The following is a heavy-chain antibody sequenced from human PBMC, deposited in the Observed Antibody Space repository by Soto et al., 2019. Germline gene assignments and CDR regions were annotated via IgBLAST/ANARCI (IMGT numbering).Heavy chain of an antibody. Sequence: EVQVLESGGGSVQPGGSLRLSCAASGFTFSNFAMSWVRHAPGKGLEWVSEITGSTGTTYYADSVKGRFIISRDNSKNTVHLQRNSLRAEDTAVYYCAKDTSSSPYYMDVWGTGTTVTVSS. CDR2: ITGSTGTT. D-gene: IGHD2-2*01. V-gene: IGHV3-23*01. CDR3: AKDTSSSPYYMDV. CDR1: GFTFSNFA. J-gene: IGHJ6*03.